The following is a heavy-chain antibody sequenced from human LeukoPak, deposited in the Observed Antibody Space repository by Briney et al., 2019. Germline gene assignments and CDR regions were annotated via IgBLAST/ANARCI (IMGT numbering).Heavy chain of an antibody. Sequence: SETLSLTCTVSGGSISSSSYYWGWIRQPPGKGLEWIGSIYYSGSTYYNPSLKSRVTISVDTSKNQFSLKLSSVTAADTAVYYCASTWATYCNGGSCYYYYYGMDVWGQGTTVTVSS. V-gene: IGHV4-39*01. CDR2: IYYSGST. CDR3: ASTWATYCNGGSCYYYYYGMDV. CDR1: GGSISSSSYY. D-gene: IGHD2-15*01. J-gene: IGHJ6*02.